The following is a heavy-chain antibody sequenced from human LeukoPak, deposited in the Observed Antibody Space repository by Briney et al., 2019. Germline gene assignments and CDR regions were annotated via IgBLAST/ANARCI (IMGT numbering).Heavy chain of an antibody. CDR3: ARDQRGRYFD. CDR1: GGSISSGGYY. Sequence: SETLSLTCTVSGGSISSGGYYWSWIRQHPGKGLEWIGYIYYSGSTYYNPSLKSRVTISVDTSKSQFSLKLSSVTAADTAMYYCARDQRGRYFDWGQGTLVTVSS. CDR2: IYYSGST. J-gene: IGHJ4*02. D-gene: IGHD3-9*01. V-gene: IGHV4-31*03.